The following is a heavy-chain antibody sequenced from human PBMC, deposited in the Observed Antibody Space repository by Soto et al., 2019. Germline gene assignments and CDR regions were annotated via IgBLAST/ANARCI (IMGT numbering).Heavy chain of an antibody. J-gene: IGHJ4*02. Sequence: EVQLVESGGGLVQPGGSLRLSCAASGFTFSSYSMNWVRQAPGKGLEWVSYISSSSSTIYYADSVKGGFTIARDNAKNSLYLQMNSLRDEDTAVYYCAREQFTSSGWYRYDYWGQGTLVTVSS. CDR2: ISSSSSTI. V-gene: IGHV3-48*02. D-gene: IGHD6-19*01. CDR1: GFTFSSYS. CDR3: AREQFTSSGWYRYDY.